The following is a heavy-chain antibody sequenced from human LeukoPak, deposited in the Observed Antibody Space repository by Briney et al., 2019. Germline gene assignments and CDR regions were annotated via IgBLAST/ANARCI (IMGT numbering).Heavy chain of an antibody. V-gene: IGHV3-30*02. Sequence: GGSLRLSCAASGFTFSSYGMHWVRQAPGKGLEWVAFIRYDGSNKYYADSVKGRFTISRDNSKNTLYLQMNSLRAEDTAVYYCAKPKYSSSTTLLGGIDYWGQGTLVTVSS. D-gene: IGHD6-13*01. CDR2: IRYDGSNK. CDR3: AKPKYSSSTTLLGGIDY. CDR1: GFTFSSYG. J-gene: IGHJ4*02.